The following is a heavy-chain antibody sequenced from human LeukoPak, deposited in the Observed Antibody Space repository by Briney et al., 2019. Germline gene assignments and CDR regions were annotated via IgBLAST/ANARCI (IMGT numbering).Heavy chain of an antibody. CDR2: ISYDGSNK. CDR1: GFTFSSYG. J-gene: IGHJ5*02. D-gene: IGHD3-10*01. CDR3: AKDFYGSGSDWFDP. Sequence: GGSLRLSCAASGFTFSSYGMHGVRQAPGKGLEWVAVISYDGSNKYYADSVKGRFTISRDNSKNTLYLQMNSLRAEDTAVYCCAKDFYGSGSDWFDPWGQGTLVTVSS. V-gene: IGHV3-30*18.